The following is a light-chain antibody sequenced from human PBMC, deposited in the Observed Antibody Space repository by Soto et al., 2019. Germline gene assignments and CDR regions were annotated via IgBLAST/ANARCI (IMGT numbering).Light chain of an antibody. V-gene: IGKV1-5*03. CDR3: QQYNSYPWM. CDR1: QSISSW. J-gene: IGKJ1*01. CDR2: KAS. Sequence: DIQMTQSPFTLSASVGDRVTITCRASQSISSWLAWYQQKPGKAPKLLIYKASTLESGVPSNFSGSGSGTEFTLTISSLQPEDFATYYCQQYNSYPWMFGQGTKVDIK.